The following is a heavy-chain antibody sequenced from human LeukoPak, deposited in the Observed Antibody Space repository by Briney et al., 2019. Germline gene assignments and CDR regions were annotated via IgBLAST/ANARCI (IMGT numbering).Heavy chain of an antibody. D-gene: IGHD2-21*02. CDR2: IKEDGSEK. CDR3: ARGGHDVVVTAMGPYYFDY. CDR1: GFTLSSYW. Sequence: GGSLRLSCAASGFTLSSYWMTWVRQAPGKGLEWVANIKEDGSEKYYVDSAKGRFTISRDNAKKSLYLQMNSLRAEDTAVYYCARGGHDVVVTAMGPYYFDYWGQGTLVTVSS. J-gene: IGHJ4*02. V-gene: IGHV3-7*01.